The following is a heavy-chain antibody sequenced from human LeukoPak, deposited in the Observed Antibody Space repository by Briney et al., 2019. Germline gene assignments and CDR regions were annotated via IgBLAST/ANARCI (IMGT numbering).Heavy chain of an antibody. J-gene: IGHJ6*02. D-gene: IGHD3-22*01. CDR2: MNPNSGNT. Sequence: GASVKVSCKASGYTFTSYGISWVRQAPGQGLEWMGWMNPNSGNTGYAQKFQGRVTMTRNTSISTAYMELSSLRSKDTAVYYCARGIGAGITMIAQRRYYYGMDVWGQGTTVTVSS. CDR3: ARGIGAGITMIAQRRYYYGMDV. CDR1: GYTFTSYG. V-gene: IGHV1-8*02.